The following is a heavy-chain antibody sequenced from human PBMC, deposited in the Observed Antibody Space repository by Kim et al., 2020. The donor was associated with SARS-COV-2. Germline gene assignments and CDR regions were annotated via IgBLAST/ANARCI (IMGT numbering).Heavy chain of an antibody. D-gene: IGHD4-17*01. J-gene: IGHJ4*02. V-gene: IGHV1-18*01. Sequence: AQKLQGRVTMTTDTSTSTAYMELRSLRSDDTAVYYCARVGGNDYGDHFDYWGQGTLVTVSS. CDR3: ARVGGNDYGDHFDY.